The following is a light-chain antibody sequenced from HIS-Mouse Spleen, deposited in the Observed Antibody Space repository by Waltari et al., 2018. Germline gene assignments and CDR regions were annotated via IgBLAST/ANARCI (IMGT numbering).Light chain of an antibody. V-gene: IGLV2-23*03. CDR2: EGS. CDR1: SSYVGSYNL. CDR3: CSYAGSSTFEV. J-gene: IGLJ2*01. Sequence: QSALTQPASVSGFPGQSITISCTGTSSYVGSYNLVSWYQQHPGKAPQLMIYEGSKRPSGVSNRFSGSKSGNTASLTISGLQAEDEADYYCCSYAGSSTFEVFGGGTKLTVL.